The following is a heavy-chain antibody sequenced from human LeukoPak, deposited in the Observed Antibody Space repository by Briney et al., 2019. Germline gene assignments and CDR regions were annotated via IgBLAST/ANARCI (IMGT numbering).Heavy chain of an antibody. CDR2: IWHDGSNQ. D-gene: IGHD6-19*01. CDR1: GFTFSTCG. Sequence: PGGSLRLSCAASGFTFSTCGMHWVRQAPGKGPEWVAVIWHDGSNQYYADSVKGRFTISRDNSKNTLYLQMNSLRAEDTAVYYCAKDTGWSLPDYWGQGTLVTVSS. V-gene: IGHV3-33*06. J-gene: IGHJ4*02. CDR3: AKDTGWSLPDY.